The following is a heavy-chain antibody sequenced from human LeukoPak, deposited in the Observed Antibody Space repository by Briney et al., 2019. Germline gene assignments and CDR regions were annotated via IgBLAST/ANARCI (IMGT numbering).Heavy chain of an antibody. CDR2: ISSRGDST. CDR1: GFTCSNFA. J-gene: IGHJ4*02. CDR3: AKGPRPDVTVAHTLER. D-gene: IGHD6-19*01. Sequence: GVSVRLSCAASGFTCSNFAMTWVRQAPGRGLEWLSTISSRGDSTNDADTVKGRFTISRDNSTNSLYLQMNSLRAEDTAVYYCAKGPRPDVTVAHTLERWGQGTLVTVSS. V-gene: IGHV3-23*01.